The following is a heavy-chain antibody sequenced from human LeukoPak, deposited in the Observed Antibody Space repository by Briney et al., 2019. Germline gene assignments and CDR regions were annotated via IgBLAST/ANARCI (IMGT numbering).Heavy chain of an antibody. CDR2: IYYSGST. Sequence: PSETLSLTYTVSGGSVSSGSYYWSWIRQPPGKGLEWIGYIYYSGSTNYNPSLKSRVTISVDTSKNQFSLKLSSVTAADTAVYYCHNSSWKTAGMDVWGKGTTVTVSS. CDR3: HNSSWKTAGMDV. CDR1: GGSVSSGSYY. J-gene: IGHJ6*04. D-gene: IGHD6-13*01. V-gene: IGHV4-61*01.